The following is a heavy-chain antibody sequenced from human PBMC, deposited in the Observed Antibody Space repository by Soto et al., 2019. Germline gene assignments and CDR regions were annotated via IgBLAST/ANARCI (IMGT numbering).Heavy chain of an antibody. CDR3: ARESPRSIAVAGTTFGWLAP. V-gene: IGHV1-3*01. CDR2: INAGNGNT. Sequence: ASVKVSCKASGYTFTSYAMHWVRQAPGQRLEWMGWINAGNGNTKYSQKFQGRVTITRDTSASTAYMELSSLRSEDTAVYYCARESPRSIAVAGTTFGWLAPWGQGTLVTVSS. CDR1: GYTFTSYA. D-gene: IGHD6-19*01. J-gene: IGHJ5*02.